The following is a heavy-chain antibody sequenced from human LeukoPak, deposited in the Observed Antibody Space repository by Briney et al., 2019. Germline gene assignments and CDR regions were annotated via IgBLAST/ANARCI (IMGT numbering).Heavy chain of an antibody. J-gene: IGHJ3*02. CDR1: GYSFTSYW. CDR3: ARQGHDCSGGSCYSNDAFDI. D-gene: IGHD2-15*01. Sequence: GESLKISCKGSGYSFTSYWIGWVRQMPGKGLEWMGIIYPGYSDTRYSPSFQGQVTISADKSISTAYLQWSSLKASDTAMYYCARQGHDCSGGSCYSNDAFDIWGQGTMVTVSS. V-gene: IGHV5-51*01. CDR2: IYPGYSDT.